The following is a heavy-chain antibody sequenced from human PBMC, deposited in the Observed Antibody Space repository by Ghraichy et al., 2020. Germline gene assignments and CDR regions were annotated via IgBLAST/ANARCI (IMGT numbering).Heavy chain of an antibody. CDR2: INHSGST. CDR3: ARGLTPFDSSGYYYSRRRTYYFDY. D-gene: IGHD3-22*01. J-gene: IGHJ4*02. CDR1: GGSFSGYY. V-gene: IGHV4-34*01. Sequence: SETLSLTCAVYGGSFSGYYWSWIRQPPGKGLEWIGEINHSGSTNYNPSLKSRVTISVDTSKNQFSLKLSSVTAADTAVYYCARGLTPFDSSGYYYSRRRTYYFDYWGQGTLVTVSS.